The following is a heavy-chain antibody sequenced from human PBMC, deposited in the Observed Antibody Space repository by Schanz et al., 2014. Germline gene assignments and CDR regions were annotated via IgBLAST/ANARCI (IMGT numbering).Heavy chain of an antibody. V-gene: IGHV3-33*08. D-gene: IGHD3-22*01. CDR1: GFTFSDHY. CDR2: MSYDGSIK. CDR3: ARVHHYDPSGWGYFDY. Sequence: QVQLLQFGGGVVQPGGSLRLSCAASGFTFSDHYMDWVRQAPGKGLEWVAAMSYDGSIKYYGDSVKGRFTISRDNSKNTLYLQMNRLRAEDTAVYYCARVHHYDPSGWGYFDYWGQGALVTVSS. J-gene: IGHJ4*02.